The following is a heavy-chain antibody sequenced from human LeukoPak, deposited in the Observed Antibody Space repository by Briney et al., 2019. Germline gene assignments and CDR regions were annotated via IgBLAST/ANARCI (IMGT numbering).Heavy chain of an antibody. Sequence: GGSLRLSCAASGFTVSSNYMSWVRQAPGKGLEWFSVIYSGGSTYYADSVKGRFTISRDNSKNTLYLQMNSLRAEDTAVYYCAVVWFGESYYFDYWGQGTLVTVSS. CDR2: IYSGGST. CDR3: AVVWFGESYYFDY. J-gene: IGHJ4*02. D-gene: IGHD3-10*01. V-gene: IGHV3-53*01. CDR1: GFTVSSNY.